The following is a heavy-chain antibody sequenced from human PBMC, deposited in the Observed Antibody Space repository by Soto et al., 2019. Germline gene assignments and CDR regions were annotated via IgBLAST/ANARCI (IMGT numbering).Heavy chain of an antibody. J-gene: IGHJ4*02. CDR3: ATDRYYDSSAGIDY. V-gene: IGHV3-30*03. CDR1: GFTFSSYG. CDR2: ISYDGSNK. D-gene: IGHD3-22*01. Sequence: GGSLRLSCAASGFTFSSYGMHWVRQAPGKGLEWVAVISYDGSNKYYADSVKGRFTISRDNSKNTLYLQMNSLRAEDTAVYYCATDRYYDSSAGIDYWGQGPLVTVPS.